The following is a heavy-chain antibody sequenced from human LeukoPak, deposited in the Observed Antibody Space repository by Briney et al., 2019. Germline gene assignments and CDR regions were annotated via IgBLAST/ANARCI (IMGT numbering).Heavy chain of an antibody. Sequence: GGSLRLSCAASGFTFSSYGMSWVRQAPGKGLEWVSAISGSGGSTYYADSVKGRFTISRDNSKNTLYLQMNSLRAEDTAVYYCARAPVTSCRGAFCYPFDYWGQGTLVTVSS. CDR3: ARAPVTSCRGAFCYPFDY. V-gene: IGHV3-23*01. D-gene: IGHD2-15*01. CDR1: GFTFSSYG. J-gene: IGHJ4*02. CDR2: ISGSGGST.